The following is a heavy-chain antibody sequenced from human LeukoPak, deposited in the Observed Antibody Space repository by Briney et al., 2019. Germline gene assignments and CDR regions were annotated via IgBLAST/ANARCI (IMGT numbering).Heavy chain of an antibody. V-gene: IGHV3-23*01. CDR1: GFTFSSYA. J-gene: IGHJ4*02. CDR3: AKDTSLGKYCTNGVCSPFDY. D-gene: IGHD2-8*01. Sequence: GGSLRLSCAGSGFTFSSYAMSWVRQAPGQGLEWVSVISDSGDYTSYADSVRGRLTISRDNSRNTLYLQMISLRPEDTAVYYCAKDTSLGKYCTNGVCSPFDYWGQGTLVTVSS. CDR2: ISDSGDYT.